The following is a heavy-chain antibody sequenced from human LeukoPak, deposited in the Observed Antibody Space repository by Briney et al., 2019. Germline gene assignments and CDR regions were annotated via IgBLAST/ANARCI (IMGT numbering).Heavy chain of an antibody. J-gene: IGHJ5*02. V-gene: IGHV4-59*01. CDR1: GGSISSYS. D-gene: IGHD3-10*01. CDR3: ARARSGSYLDWFDP. Sequence: SETLSLTCTVSGGSISSYSWSWIRQPPGKGLEWIGYIYYSGSTYYNPSLKSRVTISVDTSENQFSLKLNSVTAADTAVYYCARARSGSYLDWFDPWGQGTLVTVSS. CDR2: IYYSGST.